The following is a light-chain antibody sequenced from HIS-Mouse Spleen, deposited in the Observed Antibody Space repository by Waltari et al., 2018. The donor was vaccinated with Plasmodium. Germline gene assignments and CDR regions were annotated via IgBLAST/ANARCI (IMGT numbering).Light chain of an antibody. V-gene: IGKV1-39*01. CDR1: QSIRSY. J-gene: IGKJ1*01. Sequence: DIQMTQSPSSLSASVGDRVTITCRASQSIRSYLNWYQQKPGKAPKLLIYAASSLQSGVPSRVSGSGSGTDFTRTISSLRPEDFATYYCQQNYNTWTFGQGTKVEIK. CDR2: AAS. CDR3: QQNYNTWT.